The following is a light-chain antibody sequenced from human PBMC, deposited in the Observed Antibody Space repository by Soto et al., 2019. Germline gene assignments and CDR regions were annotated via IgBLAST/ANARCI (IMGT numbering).Light chain of an antibody. CDR1: QTITNFY. Sequence: EIVLTQSPGTLSLSPGERATLSCRASQTITNFYLAWYQQKLGQAHRLLIYGASNRATGIPDRFSGSGSGTDFTLTISRLEPADSAVYYCQQFGGSPPRFTFGPGTKVDVK. V-gene: IGKV3-20*01. CDR3: QQFGGSPPRFT. CDR2: GAS. J-gene: IGKJ3*01.